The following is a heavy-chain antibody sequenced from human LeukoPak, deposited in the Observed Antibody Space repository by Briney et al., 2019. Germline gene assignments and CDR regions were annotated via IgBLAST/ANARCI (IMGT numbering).Heavy chain of an antibody. CDR3: ARDGYSGYGPNIYFDY. Sequence: PSQTLSLTCTVSGDSINSGDYYWSWIRQPPGKGLEWIGYIYYSGTTNYNPSLKSRVTISIDTSKNQFSLELSSVTAADTAVYYCARDGYSGYGPNIYFDYWGQGTLVTVSS. D-gene: IGHD5-12*01. CDR1: GDSINSGDYY. CDR2: IYYSGTT. V-gene: IGHV4-61*08. J-gene: IGHJ4*02.